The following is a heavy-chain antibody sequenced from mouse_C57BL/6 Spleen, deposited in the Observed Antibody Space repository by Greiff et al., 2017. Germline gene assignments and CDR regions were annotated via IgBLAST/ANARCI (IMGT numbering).Heavy chain of an antibody. CDR3: ERYGSRPLYARGY. CDR2: IDPSDSYT. CDR1: GYTFTSYW. V-gene: IGHV1-69*01. J-gene: IGHJ4*01. Sequence: QVQLQQPGAELVMPGASVKLSCKASGYTFTSYWMHWVKQRPGQGLEWIGEIDPSDSYTNYNHKFKGKSTLTVDKSYSTAYMQLSSLTSEDSAVYYCERYGSRPLYARGYWGQGTSVTVSS. D-gene: IGHD1-1*01.